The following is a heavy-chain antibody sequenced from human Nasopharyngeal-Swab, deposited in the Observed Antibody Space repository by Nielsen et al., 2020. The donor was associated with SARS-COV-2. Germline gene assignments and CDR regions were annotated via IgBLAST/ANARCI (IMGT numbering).Heavy chain of an antibody. CDR2: IYHSGST. D-gene: IGHD5-12*01. Sequence: RQAPGKGLEWIGYIYHSGSTYYNPSLKSRVTISVDRSKNQFSLKLSSVTAADTAVYYCARAPQGYSGYGHLHYYYYYMDVWGKGTTVTVSS. J-gene: IGHJ6*03. V-gene: IGHV4-30-2*01. CDR3: ARAPQGYSGYGHLHYYYYYMDV.